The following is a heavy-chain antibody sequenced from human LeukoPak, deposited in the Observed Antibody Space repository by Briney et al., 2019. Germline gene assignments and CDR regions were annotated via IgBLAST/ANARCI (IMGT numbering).Heavy chain of an antibody. V-gene: IGHV4-4*02. J-gene: IGHJ5*02. Sequence: SETLSLTCAVSGGSISSSNWWSWVRQPPGEGLEWIGEIYHSGSTNYKPSLKSRVTISVDTSKNQFSLKLSSVTAADTAVYYCARGGYYGSGNDFRFDPWGQGTLVTVSS. CDR1: GGSISSSNW. CDR2: IYHSGST. CDR3: ARGGYYGSGNDFRFDP. D-gene: IGHD3-10*01.